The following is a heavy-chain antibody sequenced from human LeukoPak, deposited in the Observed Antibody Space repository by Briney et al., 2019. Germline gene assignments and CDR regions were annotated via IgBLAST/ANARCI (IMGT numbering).Heavy chain of an antibody. CDR1: GGSISSSSYY. Sequence: PSETLSLTCTVSGGSISSSSYYWGWIRQPPGKGLEWIGSIYYSGSTYYNPSLKSRVTISVDTSKNQFSLKLSSVTAADTAVYYCARAPGGGDGSPYFDYWGQGTLVTVSS. V-gene: IGHV4-39*07. J-gene: IGHJ4*02. D-gene: IGHD2-21*01. CDR3: ARAPGGGDGSPYFDY. CDR2: IYYSGST.